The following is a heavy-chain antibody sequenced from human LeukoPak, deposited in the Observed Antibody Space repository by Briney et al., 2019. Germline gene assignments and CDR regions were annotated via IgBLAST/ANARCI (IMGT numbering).Heavy chain of an antibody. Sequence: SQTLSLTCTVSGGSFSSGDYYWSWIRQPPGKGLEWIGYIYYSGSTYYNPSLKSRVTISVDTSKNQFSLKLSSVTAADTAVYYCARDLGYSSSGGGFDYWGQGTLVTVSS. CDR2: IYYSGST. CDR1: GGSFSSGDYY. J-gene: IGHJ4*02. CDR3: ARDLGYSSSGGGFDY. V-gene: IGHV4-30-4*08. D-gene: IGHD6-13*01.